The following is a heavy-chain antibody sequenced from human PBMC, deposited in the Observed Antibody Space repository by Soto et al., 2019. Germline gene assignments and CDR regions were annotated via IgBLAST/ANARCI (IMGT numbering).Heavy chain of an antibody. V-gene: IGHV4-59*01. D-gene: IGHD6-19*01. CDR3: ARSQWQQSAYGMDV. CDR2: IYYSGST. CDR1: GGSISSYY. Sequence: SETLSLTCTVSGGSISSYYWSWIRQPPGKGLEWIGYIYYSGSTNYNPSPKSRVTISVDTSKNQFSLKLSSVTAADTAVYYCARSQWQQSAYGMDVWGQGTTVTVSS. J-gene: IGHJ6*02.